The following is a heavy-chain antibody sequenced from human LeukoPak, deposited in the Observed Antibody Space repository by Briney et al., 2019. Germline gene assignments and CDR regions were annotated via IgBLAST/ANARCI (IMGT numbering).Heavy chain of an antibody. CDR3: ARGHAYIAARRINWFDP. Sequence: PLETLSLTCAVYGGSFSGYYWSWIRQPPGKGLEWIGEINHSGSTNYNPSLKSRVTISVDTSKDQFSLKLSSVTAADTAVYYCARGHAYIAARRINWFDPWGQGTLVTVSS. CDR2: INHSGST. CDR1: GGSFSGYY. D-gene: IGHD6-6*01. J-gene: IGHJ5*02. V-gene: IGHV4-34*01.